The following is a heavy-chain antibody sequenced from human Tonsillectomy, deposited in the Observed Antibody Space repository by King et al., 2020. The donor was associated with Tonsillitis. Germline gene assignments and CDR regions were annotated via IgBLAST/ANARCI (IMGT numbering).Heavy chain of an antibody. CDR2: IYSGDST. J-gene: IGHJ4*02. D-gene: IGHD6-19*01. Sequence: VQLVESGGGLIQPGGSLRLSCAASGFTVSSNYMSWVRQAPGKGLEWVSLIYSGDSTYYADSVKGRFTISRDNSKNTLYLQMNSLRAEDTAVYYCARHKAGCLSYFDYWGQGTLVTVPS. V-gene: IGHV3-53*01. CDR1: GFTVSSNY. CDR3: ARHKAGCLSYFDY.